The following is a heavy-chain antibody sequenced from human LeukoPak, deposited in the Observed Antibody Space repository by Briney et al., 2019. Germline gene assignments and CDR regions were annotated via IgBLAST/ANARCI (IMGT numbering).Heavy chain of an antibody. J-gene: IGHJ4*02. CDR3: ARSSYYYDSSGHPGCYFDY. V-gene: IGHV1-2*02. CDR1: GYTFTDYY. D-gene: IGHD3-22*01. Sequence: ASVKVSCKASGYTFTDYYIHWVRQAPGQGLEWMGWINPNSGGTNYAQKFQGRVTMTRDTSISTAYMELSRLRSDDTAVFFCARSSYYYDSSGHPGCYFDYWGQGTLVTVSS. CDR2: INPNSGGT.